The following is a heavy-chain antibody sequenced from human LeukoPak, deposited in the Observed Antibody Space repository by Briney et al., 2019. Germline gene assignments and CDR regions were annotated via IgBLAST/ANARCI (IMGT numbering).Heavy chain of an antibody. J-gene: IGHJ4*02. CDR3: ARGPGSVGATGLSDY. Sequence: GASVKVSCKASGGTFSSYAISWVRQAPGLGLEWMGGIIPIFGTANYAQKFQGRVTITADESTSTAYMELSSLRSEDTAVYYCARGPGSVGATGLSDYWGQGTLVTVSS. D-gene: IGHD1-26*01. CDR2: IIPIFGTA. CDR1: GGTFSSYA. V-gene: IGHV1-69*13.